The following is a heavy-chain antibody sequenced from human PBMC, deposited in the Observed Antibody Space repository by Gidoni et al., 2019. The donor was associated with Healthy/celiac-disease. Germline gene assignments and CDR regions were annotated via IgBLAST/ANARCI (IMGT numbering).Heavy chain of an antibody. CDR1: GLTYSNAR. Sequence: EVQLVESGGGSVKPGGPLSFSCAASGLTYSNARMSWVRQAPGKGLEWVGRIKSKTDGGTTDYAAPVKGRFTISRDDSKNTLYLQMNSLKTEDTAVYYCTASPLMVRGVIFFDYWGQGTLVTVSS. D-gene: IGHD3-10*01. CDR3: TASPLMVRGVIFFDY. J-gene: IGHJ4*02. CDR2: IKSKTDGGTT. V-gene: IGHV3-15*01.